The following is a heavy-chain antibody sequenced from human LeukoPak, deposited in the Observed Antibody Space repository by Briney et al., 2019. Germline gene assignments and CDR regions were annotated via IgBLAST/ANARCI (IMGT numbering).Heavy chain of an antibody. J-gene: IGHJ4*02. CDR1: GFTFSSYA. CDR3: ARDGDGDYVFSYYFDY. D-gene: IGHD4-17*01. CDR2: ISYDESNT. Sequence: GGSLRLSCAASGFTFSSYAMHWVRQAPGKGLEWVALISYDESNTFYADSVKGRFTISRDNSKNTLYLQMNSLRVEDTAVYYCARDGDGDYVFSYYFDYWGQGTLVTVSS. V-gene: IGHV3-30*04.